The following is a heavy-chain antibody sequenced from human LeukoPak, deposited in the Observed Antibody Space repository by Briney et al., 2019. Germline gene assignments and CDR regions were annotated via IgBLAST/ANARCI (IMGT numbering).Heavy chain of an antibody. V-gene: IGHV3-21*04. Sequence: GGSLRLSCAASGFTFSSYSMNWVRQAPGKGLEWVSSISSSSSYIYYADSVKGRFTISRDNAKNSLYLQMNSLRAEDTALYYCARDADTHVVVVAATMDYWGQGTLVTVSS. J-gene: IGHJ4*02. CDR2: ISSSSSYI. CDR3: ARDADTHVVVVAATMDY. D-gene: IGHD2-15*01. CDR1: GFTFSSYS.